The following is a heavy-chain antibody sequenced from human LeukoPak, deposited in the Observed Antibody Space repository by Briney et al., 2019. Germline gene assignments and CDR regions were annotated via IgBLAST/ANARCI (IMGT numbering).Heavy chain of an antibody. D-gene: IGHD3-22*01. V-gene: IGHV4-31*03. CDR3: ARERGAYYYDSSAYFDI. CDR2: IYYSGST. J-gene: IGHJ3*02. Sequence: SETLSLTCTVSGGSISRGGYYWSWIRQHPGKGLEWIGYIYYSGSTYYNPSLKSRVTISVDTSKNQFSLKLSSVTAADTAVYYCARERGAYYYDSSAYFDIWGQGTMVTVSS. CDR1: GGSISRGGYY.